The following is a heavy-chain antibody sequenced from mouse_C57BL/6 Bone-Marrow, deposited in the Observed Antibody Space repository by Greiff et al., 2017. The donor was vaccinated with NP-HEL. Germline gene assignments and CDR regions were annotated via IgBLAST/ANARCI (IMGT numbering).Heavy chain of an antibody. D-gene: IGHD1-1*01. Sequence: QVQLQQPGAELVKPGASVKLSCKASGYTFTSYWMHWVQQRPGRGLEWVGRIDPNSGGTKYNEKLKRQATLTVDKPTSTAYMQLSSLTSKDSAVYYCARSQSSYYYDSSLDYWGQGTTLTVSS. V-gene: IGHV1-72*01. CDR3: ARSQSSYYYDSSLDY. J-gene: IGHJ2*01. CDR1: GYTFTSYW. CDR2: IDPNSGGT.